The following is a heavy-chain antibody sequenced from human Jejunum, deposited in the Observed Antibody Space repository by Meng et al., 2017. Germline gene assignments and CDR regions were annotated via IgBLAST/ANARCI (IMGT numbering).Heavy chain of an antibody. CDR1: GYTFTGYY. V-gene: IGHV1-2*02. D-gene: IGHD6-19*01. J-gene: IGHJ5*02. CDR3: ARDGAVAGTTNSFDP. Sequence: VQLVQSGDEVNTTGASVKVSCKASGYTFTGYYMHWVRQAPGQGLEWMGWINPSSGTNYAQKFQGRVTMTRDTSISTAYMELSSLTSDDTAVYYCARDGAVAGTTNSFDPWGQGTLVTVSS. CDR2: INPSSGT.